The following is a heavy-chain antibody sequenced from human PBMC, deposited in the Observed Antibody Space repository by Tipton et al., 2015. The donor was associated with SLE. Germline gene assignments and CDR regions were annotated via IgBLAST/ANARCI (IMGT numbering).Heavy chain of an antibody. CDR1: GGSIFISNDY. V-gene: IGHV4-59*08. J-gene: IGHJ4*02. CDR2: SYYSGST. Sequence: TLSLTCTVSGGSIFISNDYWSWIRQSPGKGLEWIGYSYYSGSTSYNPSLKSRVTISEDTSKQQFSLKLSSLTAADTAVYYCARHAGDYAYFDSWGQGTLVTVSS. CDR3: ARHAGDYAYFDS. D-gene: IGHD4-17*01.